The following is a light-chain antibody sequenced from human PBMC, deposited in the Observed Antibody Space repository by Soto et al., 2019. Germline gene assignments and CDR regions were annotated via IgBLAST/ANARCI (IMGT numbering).Light chain of an antibody. Sequence: QSVLTQPPSASGTPGQRVTISCSGTSSDIGSNTVNWYQQLPATAPKLLIYSNNHRPSGVPDRFSGSKSGTSDSLAISGLQSEAEADYYCAAWDDSLNTHVLFGGGTKLTVL. CDR2: SNN. V-gene: IGLV1-44*01. J-gene: IGLJ2*01. CDR1: SSDIGSNT. CDR3: AAWDDSLNTHVL.